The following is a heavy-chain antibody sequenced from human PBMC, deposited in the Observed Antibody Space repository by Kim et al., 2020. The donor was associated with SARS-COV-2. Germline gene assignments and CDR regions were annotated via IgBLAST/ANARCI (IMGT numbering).Heavy chain of an antibody. V-gene: IGHV5-10-1*01. CDR2: IDPSDSYT. CDR1: GYSFTSYW. J-gene: IGHJ4*02. CDR3: ARSGSSSPFFDY. Sequence: GESLKISCKGSGYSFTSYWISWVRQMPGKGLEWMGRIDPSDSYTNYSPSFQGHVTISADKSISTAYLQWSSLKASDTAMYYCARSGSSSPFFDYWGQGTLVTVSS. D-gene: IGHD6-6*01.